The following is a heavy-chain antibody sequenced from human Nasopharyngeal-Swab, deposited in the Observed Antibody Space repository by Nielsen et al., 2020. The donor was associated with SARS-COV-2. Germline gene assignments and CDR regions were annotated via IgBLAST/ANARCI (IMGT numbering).Heavy chain of an antibody. CDR1: GASISRYY. CDR2: IYYSGST. CDR3: ARDSDFLSGLVDY. Sequence: SETLSLTCTVSGASISRYYWSWIRQTPGKGLEWIGYIYYSGSTTYNPSLESRVSISVDTSKNEFSMKLSSVTTADTAVYYCARDSDFLSGLVDYWGQGTLVTVSS. D-gene: IGHD3-3*01. V-gene: IGHV4-59*01. J-gene: IGHJ4*02.